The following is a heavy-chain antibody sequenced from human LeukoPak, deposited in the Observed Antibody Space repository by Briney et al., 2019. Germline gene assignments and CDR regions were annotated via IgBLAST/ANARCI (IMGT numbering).Heavy chain of an antibody. Sequence: PSETLSLTCTVSGVSISSSSYYWGWIRQPPGKGLEWIGYIFYSGSANYNPSLKSRVTISVDTSKNQFSLKLSSVTAADTAVYYCASLPNCSGGSCSRGSNYFDYWGQGTLVTVSS. CDR2: IFYSGSA. J-gene: IGHJ4*02. CDR3: ASLPNCSGGSCSRGSNYFDY. V-gene: IGHV4-61*05. D-gene: IGHD2-15*01. CDR1: GVSISSSSYY.